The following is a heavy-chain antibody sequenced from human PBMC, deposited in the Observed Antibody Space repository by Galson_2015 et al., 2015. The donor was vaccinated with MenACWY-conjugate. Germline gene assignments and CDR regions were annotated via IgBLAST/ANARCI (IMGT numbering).Heavy chain of an antibody. J-gene: IGHJ6*02. CDR2: IKKDGSEK. CDR1: GFTFRNYW. CDR3: ARGHYGMDV. V-gene: IGHV3-7*03. Sequence: LRLSCAVSGFTFRNYWLTWVRQAPGQGLEWVASIKKDGSEKYYVDSVKGRFTISRDNTKNSMYLEMNSLRAEDTAVYYCARGHYGMDVWGQGTTVTASS.